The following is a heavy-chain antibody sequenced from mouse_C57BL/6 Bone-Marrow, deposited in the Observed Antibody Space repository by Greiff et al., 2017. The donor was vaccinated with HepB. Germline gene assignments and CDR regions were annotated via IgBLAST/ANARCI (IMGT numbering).Heavy chain of an antibody. CDR3: ASDPYSSGYRYFDY. CDR1: GYTFTSYW. D-gene: IGHD3-2*02. Sequence: QVQLQQPGAELVKPGASVKLSCKASGYTFTSYWMHWVKQRPGRGLEWIGRIDPNSGGTKYNDKFKSKATLTVDKPSSTAYKQLSSLTSEDSAVYYSASDPYSSGYRYFDYWGQGTTLTVSS. J-gene: IGHJ2*01. V-gene: IGHV1-72*01. CDR2: IDPNSGGT.